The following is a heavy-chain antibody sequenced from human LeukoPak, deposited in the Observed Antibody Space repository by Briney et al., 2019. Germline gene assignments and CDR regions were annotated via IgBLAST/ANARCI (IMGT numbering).Heavy chain of an antibody. V-gene: IGHV1-69*04. J-gene: IGHJ6*02. Sequence: ASVKVSCKASGGTFSSYAISWVRQAPGQGLEWMGRIIPILGIANYAQKFQGRVTITADKSTSTAYMELSSLRSEDTAVYYCARDYLLERYDSWSGPNYGMDVWGQGTTVTVSS. CDR1: GGTFSSYA. CDR3: ARDYLLERYDSWSGPNYGMDV. CDR2: IIPILGIA. D-gene: IGHD3-3*01.